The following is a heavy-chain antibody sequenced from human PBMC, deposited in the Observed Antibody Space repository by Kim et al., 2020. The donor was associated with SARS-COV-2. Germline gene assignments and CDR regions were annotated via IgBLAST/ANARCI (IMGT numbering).Heavy chain of an antibody. D-gene: IGHD3-22*01. CDR3: ARVHYYDSSGYTLDY. V-gene: IGHV3-21*01. Sequence: DSVKGRFTISRDNAKNSLYLQMNSLRAEDTAVYYCARVHYYDSSGYTLDYWGQGTLVTVSS. J-gene: IGHJ4*02.